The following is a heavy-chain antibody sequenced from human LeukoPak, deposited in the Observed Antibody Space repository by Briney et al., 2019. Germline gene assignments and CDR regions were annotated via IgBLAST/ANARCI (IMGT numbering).Heavy chain of an antibody. V-gene: IGHV3-30-3*01. CDR2: ISYDGSNK. J-gene: IGHJ4*02. Sequence: GRPLRLSCAASGFTFSSYAMHWVRQAPGKGLEWVAVISYDGSNKYYADSVKGRFTISRDNSKNTLYLQMNSLRAEDTAVYYCAREGSSPTFDYWGQGTLVTVSS. CDR1: GFTFSSYA. CDR3: AREGSSPTFDY. D-gene: IGHD1-26*01.